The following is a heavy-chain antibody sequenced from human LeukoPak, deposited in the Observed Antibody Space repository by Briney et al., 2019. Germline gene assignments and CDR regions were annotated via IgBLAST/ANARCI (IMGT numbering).Heavy chain of an antibody. CDR3: VRSDYYGSSGYYYGY. J-gene: IGHJ4*02. CDR2: ISDDGRTT. Sequence: GGSLRLSCAASGFTLSSYWIHWVRQVQGKGLVWVSRISDDGRTTTYADSVKGRFTISRDNAENTVYMHMNSLRAEDTAVYYCVRSDYYGSSGYYYGYWGQGTLVTVSS. V-gene: IGHV3-74*01. CDR1: GFTLSSYW. D-gene: IGHD3-22*01.